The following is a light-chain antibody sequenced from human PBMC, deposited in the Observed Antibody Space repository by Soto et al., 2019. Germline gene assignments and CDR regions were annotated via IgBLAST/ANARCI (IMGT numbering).Light chain of an antibody. V-gene: IGKV1-6*01. CDR1: QGIRSD. CDR3: LQSYNFPRT. J-gene: IGKJ1*01. CDR2: AAS. Sequence: AIQMTQSPSSLSASVGDRVTISCRASQGIRSDLAWYQQKPGKAPKLLIFAASTLQSGVPSRFGGRGSATDFTLTISSLQPEDFATYYCLQSYNFPRTFGQGTKVEIK.